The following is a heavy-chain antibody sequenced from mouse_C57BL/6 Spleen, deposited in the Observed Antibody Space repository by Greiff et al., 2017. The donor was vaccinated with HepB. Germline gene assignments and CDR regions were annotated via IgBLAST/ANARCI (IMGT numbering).Heavy chain of an antibody. CDR2: ILPGSGST. Sequence: QVQLKQSGAELMKPGASVKLSCKATGYTFTGYWIEWVKQRPGHGLEWIGEILPGSGSTNYNEKFKGKATFTADTSSNTAYMQISSLTTEDSAIYYCARWGGYDGYSFDYWGQGTTLTVSS. CDR3: ARWGGYDGYSFDY. CDR1: GYTFTGYW. D-gene: IGHD2-3*01. V-gene: IGHV1-9*01. J-gene: IGHJ2*01.